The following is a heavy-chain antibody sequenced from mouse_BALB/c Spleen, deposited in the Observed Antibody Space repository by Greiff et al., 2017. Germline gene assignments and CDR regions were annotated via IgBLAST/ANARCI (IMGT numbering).Heavy chain of an antibody. CDR1: GFAFSSYD. CDR2: ISSGGGST. Sequence: EVQVVESGGGLVKPGGSLKLSCAASGFAFSSYDMSWVRQTPEKRLEWVAYISSGGGSTYYPDTVKGRFTISRDNAKNTLYLQMSSLKSEDTAMYYCARDYYDLMDYWGQGTSVTVSS. CDR3: ARDYYDLMDY. V-gene: IGHV5-12-1*01. J-gene: IGHJ4*01. D-gene: IGHD2-4*01.